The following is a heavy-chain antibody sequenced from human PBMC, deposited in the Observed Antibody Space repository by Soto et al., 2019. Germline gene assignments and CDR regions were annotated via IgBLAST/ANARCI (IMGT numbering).Heavy chain of an antibody. CDR2: MGYNGFT. D-gene: IGHD3-10*01. J-gene: IGHJ6*02. CDR1: GGPMNNYY. CDR3: ARQGFGELHGLVDV. Sequence: QVQLQESGPGLVKPSETLSLTCTISGGPMNNYYCSWFRQPRGQGLEWIGYMGYNGFTRYNPSLRSRVAISLDTATNQFSLNLSSVTAADPALYYFARQGFGELHGLVDVWGQGITVTVSS. V-gene: IGHV4-59*08.